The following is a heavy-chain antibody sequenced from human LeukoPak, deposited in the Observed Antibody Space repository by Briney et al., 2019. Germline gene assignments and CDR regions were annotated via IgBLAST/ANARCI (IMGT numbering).Heavy chain of an antibody. CDR1: GFTFSSYA. CDR2: ISSSSSYI. V-gene: IGHV3-21*01. D-gene: IGHD6-19*01. J-gene: IGHJ4*02. Sequence: PGGSLRLSCAASGFTFSSYAMHWVRQAPGKGLEWVSSISSSSSYIYYADSVKGRFTISRDNSKNTVYVQMNSLRVEDTAVYFCAKEGPDYSSGFDYWGQGTLVTVSS. CDR3: AKEGPDYSSGFDY.